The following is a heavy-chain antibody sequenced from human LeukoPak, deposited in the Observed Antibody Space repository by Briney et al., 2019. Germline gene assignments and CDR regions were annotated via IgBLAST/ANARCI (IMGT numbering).Heavy chain of an antibody. J-gene: IGHJ4*02. CDR1: GFTFSSYG. V-gene: IGHV3-30*18. CDR3: AKAGSWYGRAIDC. D-gene: IGHD6-13*01. CDR2: ISYDGSNK. Sequence: PGRSLRLSCAAPGFTFSSYGMHWVRQAPGKGLEWVAVISYDGSNKYYADSVKGRFTISRDNSKNTLYLQMNSLRAEDTAVYYCAKAGSWYGRAIDCWGQGTLVTVSS.